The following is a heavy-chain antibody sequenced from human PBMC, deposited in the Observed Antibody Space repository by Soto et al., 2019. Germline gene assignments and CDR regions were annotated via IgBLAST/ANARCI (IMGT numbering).Heavy chain of an antibody. V-gene: IGHV4-30-4*01. CDR2: IYYSGST. D-gene: IGHD3-10*01. CDR3: ARAGSYNWFDP. CDR1: GGSISSGDYY. Sequence: SETLSLTCTVSGGSISSGDYYWSWIRQPPGKGLEWIGYIYYSGSTYYNPSLKSRVTISVDTSKNQFSLKLSSVTAADTAVYYCARAGSYNWFDPWGQGTLVTVSS. J-gene: IGHJ5*02.